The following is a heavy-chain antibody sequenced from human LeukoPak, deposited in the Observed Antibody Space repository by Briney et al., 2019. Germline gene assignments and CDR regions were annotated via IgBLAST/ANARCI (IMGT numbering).Heavy chain of an antibody. V-gene: IGHV1-46*03. Sequence: ASVKVSCKAFGYTFTSNYMHWVRQAPGQGPEWMGVISPSGGSTTYAQKFQGRVTLTRDMSTSTNYLELSSLRSEDTAVYYCTSPINGGLARNDAFDIWGQGTMVTVSS. CDR3: TSPINGGLARNDAFDI. J-gene: IGHJ3*02. D-gene: IGHD6-19*01. CDR1: GYTFTSNY. CDR2: ISPSGGST.